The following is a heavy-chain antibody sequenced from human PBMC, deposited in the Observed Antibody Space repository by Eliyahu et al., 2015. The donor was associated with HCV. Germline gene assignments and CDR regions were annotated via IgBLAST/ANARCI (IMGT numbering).Heavy chain of an antibody. Sequence: YVDSVKGRFTISRDNTKSSLYLQLNRLRVEDTGVYYCAGQRGFTSSWNPFEHWGQGILVTVSS. D-gene: IGHD6-13*01. J-gene: IGHJ4*02. V-gene: IGHV3-7*01. CDR3: AGQRGFTSSWNPFEH.